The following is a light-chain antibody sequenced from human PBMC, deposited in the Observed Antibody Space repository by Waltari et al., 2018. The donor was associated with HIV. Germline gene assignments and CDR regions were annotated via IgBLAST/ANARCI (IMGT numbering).Light chain of an antibody. CDR1: QPIGLN. CDR3: QQYNNGPPLT. CDR2: EGS. J-gene: IGKJ4*01. Sequence: VIMTQSPATLSVSPGERVTLSCRASQPIGLNLAWYQQKPGQSPRLLVYEGSIRAAGIPGRIDGGGSGTEFTLASSSLQSEDFAVYDGQQYNNGPPLTFGGGTRVEI. V-gene: IGKV3-15*01.